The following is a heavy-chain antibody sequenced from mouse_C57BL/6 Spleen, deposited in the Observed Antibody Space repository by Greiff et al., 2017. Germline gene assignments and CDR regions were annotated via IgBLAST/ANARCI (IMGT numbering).Heavy chain of an antibody. CDR2: ISDGGSYT. CDR3: ARRAYYSNYWYFDV. J-gene: IGHJ1*03. CDR1: GFTFSSYA. D-gene: IGHD2-5*01. Sequence: EVKLVESGGGLVKPGGSLKLSCAASGFTFSSYAMSWVRQTPEKRLEWVATISDGGSYTYYPDNVKGRFTISRANAKNNLYLQMSHLKSEDTAMYYCARRAYYSNYWYFDVWGTGTTVTVSS. V-gene: IGHV5-4*03.